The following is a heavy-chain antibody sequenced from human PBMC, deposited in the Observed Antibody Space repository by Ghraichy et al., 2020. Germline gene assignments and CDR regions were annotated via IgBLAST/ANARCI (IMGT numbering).Heavy chain of an antibody. Sequence: GGSLRLSCAASGFTFSSYAMSWVRQAPGKGLEWVSAISGSGGSTYYADSVKGRFTISRDNSKNTLYLQMNSLRAEDTAVYYCAKVSYSCSSTSCYEGYYYYYGMDVWGQGTTVTVSS. CDR2: ISGSGGST. CDR1: GFTFSSYA. D-gene: IGHD2-2*01. CDR3: AKVSYSCSSTSCYEGYYYYYGMDV. V-gene: IGHV3-23*01. J-gene: IGHJ6*02.